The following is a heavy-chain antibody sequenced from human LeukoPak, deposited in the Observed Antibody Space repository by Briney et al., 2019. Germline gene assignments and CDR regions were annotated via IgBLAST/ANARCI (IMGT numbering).Heavy chain of an antibody. CDR3: ARESDGVLWFGELSRQDYYYGMDV. CDR1: GGSISSGSYY. CDR2: IYTSGST. Sequence: SETLSLTCTVSGGSISSGSYYWSWIRQPAGKGLEWIGRIYTSGSTNYNPSLKSRVTISVDTSKNQFSLKLSSVTAADTAVYYCARESDGVLWFGELSRQDYYYGMDVWGQGTTVTVSS. J-gene: IGHJ6*02. D-gene: IGHD3-10*01. V-gene: IGHV4-61*02.